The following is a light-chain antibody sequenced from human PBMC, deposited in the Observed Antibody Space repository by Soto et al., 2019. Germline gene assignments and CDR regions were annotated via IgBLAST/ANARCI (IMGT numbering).Light chain of an antibody. V-gene: IGLV7-43*01. J-gene: IGLJ1*01. Sequence: QTVVTQEPSLTVSPGGTVTLTCTSTTGAVTSDHYPNWFQQNPGQAPRSLIYSISNRHSWTPARFSCSLLGAKAALTLSGVQPEEEAEYYCLLYYGGVYVFGTWTKLTV. CDR1: TGAVTSDHY. CDR2: SIS. CDR3: LLYYGGVYV.